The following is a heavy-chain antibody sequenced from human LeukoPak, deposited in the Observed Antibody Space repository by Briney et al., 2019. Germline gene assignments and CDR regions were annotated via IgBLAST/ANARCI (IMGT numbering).Heavy chain of an antibody. J-gene: IGHJ4*02. CDR2: ISGSGGST. CDR1: GFTFSSYA. CDR3: ARDQAYYYDSSGYSNTDY. Sequence: GGSLRLSCAASGFTFSSYAMSWVRQAPGKGLEWVSVISGSGGSTYYADSVKGRFTISRDNAKNSLYLQMNSLRAEDTAVYYCARDQAYYYDSSGYSNTDYWGQGTLVTVSS. V-gene: IGHV3-23*01. D-gene: IGHD3-22*01.